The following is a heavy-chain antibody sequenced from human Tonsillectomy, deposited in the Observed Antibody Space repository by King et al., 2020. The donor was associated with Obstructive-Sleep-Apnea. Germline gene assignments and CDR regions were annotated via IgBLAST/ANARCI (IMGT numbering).Heavy chain of an antibody. CDR1: GGSMTSGDYY. D-gene: IGHD2-8*01. CDR3: ARVAAYCTNTDCHTKTMVLDY. Sequence: VQLQESGPGLVKPLQTLSLTCTVSGGSMTSGDYYWSWIRQPPGKGLEWIGYIYYSGSTFYNPSLKSRVTISVDTSKNQFSLKLSSVTAADTAMYYCARVAAYCTNTDCHTKTMVLDYWGRGTLVTVSS. J-gene: IGHJ4*02. V-gene: IGHV4-30-4*01. CDR2: IYYSGST.